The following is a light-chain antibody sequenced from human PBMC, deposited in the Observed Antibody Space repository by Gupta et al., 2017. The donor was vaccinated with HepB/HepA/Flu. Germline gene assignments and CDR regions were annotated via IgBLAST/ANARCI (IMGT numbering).Light chain of an antibody. CDR2: DVS. CDR3: SSYTSSSTLV. Sequence: QPALTQPAPASGSPGQSITISRTGTSSDVGGYNYVSWYQQHPGKAPNLMIYDVSNRPSGVSNRFSGSKSGNTASLTISGLQAEDEADYYCSSYTSSSTLVFGGGTKLTVL. V-gene: IGLV2-14*01. CDR1: SSDVGGYNY. J-gene: IGLJ2*01.